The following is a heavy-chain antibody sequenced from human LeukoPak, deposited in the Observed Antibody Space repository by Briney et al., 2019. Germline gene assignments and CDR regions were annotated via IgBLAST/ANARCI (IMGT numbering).Heavy chain of an antibody. Sequence: SETLSLTSTVSGGSISSYYWSWIRQPAGKGLEWIGLISTSGSTNYNPSLKSRVTMSVDTSKSQFSLKLSSVTAADTAVYYCARGGDSSRWPFDYWGQGTLVTVSS. J-gene: IGHJ4*02. V-gene: IGHV4-4*07. CDR1: GGSISSYY. CDR3: ARGGDSSRWPFDY. D-gene: IGHD6-13*01. CDR2: ISTSGST.